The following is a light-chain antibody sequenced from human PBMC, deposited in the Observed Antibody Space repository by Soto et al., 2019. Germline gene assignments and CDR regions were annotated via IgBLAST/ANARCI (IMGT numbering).Light chain of an antibody. CDR1: SSNIGSNY. J-gene: IGLJ1*01. Sequence: QSVLTQPPSASGTPGQRVTISCSGSSSNIGSNYVYWYQQFPGTAPKLLIYRNSQRPSGVPDRFSGSKSGTSASLAISGLRSENEADYYCAAWDDSLSGGVFGSGTKGTVL. CDR2: RNS. CDR3: AAWDDSLSGGV. V-gene: IGLV1-47*01.